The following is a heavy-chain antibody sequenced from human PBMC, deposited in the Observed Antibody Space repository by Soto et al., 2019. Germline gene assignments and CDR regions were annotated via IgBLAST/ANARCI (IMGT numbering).Heavy chain of an antibody. CDR3: ARGAGVVTAILDY. CDR1: GGSISSYY. CDR2: IYYSGST. J-gene: IGHJ4*02. V-gene: IGHV4-59*01. D-gene: IGHD2-21*02. Sequence: QVQLQESGPGLVKPSETLSLTCTVSGGSISSYYWSWIRQPPGKGLEWIGYIYYSGSTNYNPSLKRRVTISVDTSKNQFSLKLSSVTAADTAVYYCARGAGVVTAILDYWGQGTLVTVSS.